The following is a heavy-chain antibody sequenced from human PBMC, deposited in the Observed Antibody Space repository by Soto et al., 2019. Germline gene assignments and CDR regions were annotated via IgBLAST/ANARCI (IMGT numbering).Heavy chain of an antibody. J-gene: IGHJ4*02. Sequence: ASVKVSCKVSGYTLTELSMHWVRQAPGKGLEWMGGFDPEDGETIYAQKFQGRVTMTEDTSTDTAYMELSSLRSEDTAVYYCATADPLATNFAYWGQGTLVTVSS. CDR1: GYTLTELS. CDR3: ATADPLATNFAY. D-gene: IGHD5-12*01. CDR2: FDPEDGET. V-gene: IGHV1-24*01.